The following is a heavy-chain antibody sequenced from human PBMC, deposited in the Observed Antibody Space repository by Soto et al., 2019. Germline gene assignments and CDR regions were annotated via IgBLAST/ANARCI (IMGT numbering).Heavy chain of an antibody. J-gene: IGHJ3*02. V-gene: IGHV3-23*01. CDR1: GFTFSSYA. CDR3: SKDSPITMVRGVITPRDAFDI. D-gene: IGHD3-10*01. Sequence: EVQLLESGGGLVQPGGSLRLSCAASGFTFSSYAMSWVRQAPGKGLEWVSAISGSGGSTYYADSVKGRFTISRDNSKNTLYLQMNSLRAEDTAVYYCSKDSPITMVRGVITPRDAFDIGGQGTMVTVSS. CDR2: ISGSGGST.